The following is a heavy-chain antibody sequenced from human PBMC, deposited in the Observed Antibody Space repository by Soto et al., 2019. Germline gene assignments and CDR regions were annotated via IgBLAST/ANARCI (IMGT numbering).Heavy chain of an antibody. V-gene: IGHV1-18*01. CDR2: ISAYNGNT. D-gene: IGHD6-13*01. Sequence: ASVKVSCKASGYTFTSYGISWVRQAPGQGLEWMGWISAYNGNTNYAQKLQGRVTMTTDTSTSTAYMELRSLRSDDTAVYYCARDGSSWYKPTWFDPWGQRTLVTVSS. J-gene: IGHJ5*02. CDR1: GYTFTSYG. CDR3: ARDGSSWYKPTWFDP.